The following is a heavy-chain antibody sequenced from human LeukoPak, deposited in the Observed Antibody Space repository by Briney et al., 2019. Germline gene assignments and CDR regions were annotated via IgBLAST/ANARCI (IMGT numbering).Heavy chain of an antibody. CDR2: IHYSGDT. D-gene: IGHD5-24*01. J-gene: IGHJ4*02. Sequence: PSETLSLTCTVSGGSVSSGAFYWSWIRQHPGKGLQWIGYIHYSGDTYYNPSLKSRFNISVDTSKNQFSLKLSSVTAADTAVYYCARDRRGDGYGPPHLDYWGQGALVTVSS. V-gene: IGHV4-31*03. CDR3: ARDRRGDGYGPPHLDY. CDR1: GGSVSSGAFY.